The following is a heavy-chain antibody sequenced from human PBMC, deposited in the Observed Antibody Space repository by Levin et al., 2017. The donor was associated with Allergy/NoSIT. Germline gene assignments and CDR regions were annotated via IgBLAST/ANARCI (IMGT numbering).Heavy chain of an antibody. V-gene: IGHV3-48*01. J-gene: IGHJ5*02. CDR3: ARGAELDP. CDR2: ISSGVITI. CDR1: GFTFSRDS. Sequence: GGSLRLSSTGSGFTFSRDSMNWVRQAPGKGLEWVSYISSGVITIYYADSVKGRFTISRDNAKNSLYLQMNSLRAEDTAVYYCARGAELDPWGQGTLVTVSS.